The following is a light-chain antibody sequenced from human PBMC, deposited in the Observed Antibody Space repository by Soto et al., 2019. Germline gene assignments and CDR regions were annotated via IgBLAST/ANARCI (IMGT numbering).Light chain of an antibody. V-gene: IGKV4-1*01. CDR2: RAS. J-gene: IGKJ2*01. Sequence: DIVMTQSPDSLAVSLGERATINCKSSQTVFYSSNNRNYLAWYQQKPGQPPKLLLYRASIRESGVPDRFSGSGSGTDFTLTISSLQAEDVAVYYCQQYYGTPYTFDQGTKLEI. CDR3: QQYYGTPYT. CDR1: QTVFYSSNNRNY.